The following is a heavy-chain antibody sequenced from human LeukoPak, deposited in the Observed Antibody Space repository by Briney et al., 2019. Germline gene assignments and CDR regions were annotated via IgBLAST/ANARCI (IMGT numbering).Heavy chain of an antibody. D-gene: IGHD3-22*01. CDR3: ARGGGNYYDSSFGDYFDY. J-gene: IGHJ4*02. Sequence: PSETLSLTCTVSGYSISSGYYWGWIRQPPGKGLEWIGSIYHSGSTYYNPSLKSRVTISVDTSKNQFSLKLSSVTAADTAVYYCARGGGNYYDSSFGDYFDYWGQGTLVTVSS. CDR1: GYSISSGYY. CDR2: IYHSGST. V-gene: IGHV4-38-2*02.